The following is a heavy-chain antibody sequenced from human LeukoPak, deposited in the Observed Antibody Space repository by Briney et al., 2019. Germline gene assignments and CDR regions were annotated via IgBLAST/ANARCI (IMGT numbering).Heavy chain of an antibody. CDR3: VREAYDDFWSGSWRYYYYMDV. CDR2: IKKDGSEK. V-gene: IGHV3-7*01. J-gene: IGHJ6*03. Sequence: GGSLRLSCAASGFTFSSYWMSWVRQAPGKGLEWVANIKKDGSEKFYVDSVKGRFTISRDNAKNSLYLQMGSLRAEDTAVYYCVREAYDDFWSGSWRYYYYMDVWGKGITVTVSS. D-gene: IGHD3-3*01. CDR1: GFTFSSYW.